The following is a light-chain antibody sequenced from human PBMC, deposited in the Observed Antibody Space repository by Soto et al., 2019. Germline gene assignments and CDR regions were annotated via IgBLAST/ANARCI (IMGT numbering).Light chain of an antibody. J-gene: IGKJ4*01. CDR2: AAS. CDR1: QAISSY. CDR3: QQVNSHPRT. V-gene: IGKV1-9*01. Sequence: DIQLTQSPSFLSASVGDRVTITCRASQAISSYLTWYQQKPGKAPKLLIYAASTLQSGVPSRFSGSGSGTEFTLTVTSLQPEDFATYYCQQVNSHPRTFGGGTEVEIK.